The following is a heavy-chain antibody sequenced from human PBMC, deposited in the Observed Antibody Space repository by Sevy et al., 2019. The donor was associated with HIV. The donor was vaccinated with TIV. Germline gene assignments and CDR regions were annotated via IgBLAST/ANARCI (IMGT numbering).Heavy chain of an antibody. D-gene: IGHD3-10*01. Sequence: QSQTLSLTCAISGDSVSSNSAAWNWIRQSPSRGLEWLGRTYYRSKWYNDYAVSVKSRITINPDTSKNQFSLQLNSVTPEDTAVYYCARAITMVRGAPYYYYGMDVWGQGTTVTVSS. CDR1: GDSVSSNSAA. J-gene: IGHJ6*02. CDR3: ARAITMVRGAPYYYYGMDV. CDR2: TYYRSKWYN. V-gene: IGHV6-1*01.